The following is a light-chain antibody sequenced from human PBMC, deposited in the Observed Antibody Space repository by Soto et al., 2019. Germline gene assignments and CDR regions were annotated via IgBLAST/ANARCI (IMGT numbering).Light chain of an antibody. V-gene: IGLV2-14*01. CDR1: SSDVGAYNY. CDR3: SSYTTSSPYV. J-gene: IGLJ1*01. CDR2: EVS. Sequence: QSVLTQPASVSGSPGQSITISCTGTSSDVGAYNYVSWYRQHPGKAPKLMIYEVSNRASGFSGRFSGSKSGNTASLPIYGLQAEDEAPYYCSSYTTSSPYVFGTGTKGTVL.